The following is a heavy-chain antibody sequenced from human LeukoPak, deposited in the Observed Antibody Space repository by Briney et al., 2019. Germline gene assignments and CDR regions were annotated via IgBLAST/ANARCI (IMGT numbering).Heavy chain of an antibody. J-gene: IGHJ4*02. CDR3: ARMADTAMAHDY. CDR2: IYYSGST. Sequence: KPSETLSLTCTVSGGSISSSSYYWGWIRQPPGKGLEWIGSIYYSGSTYYNPSLKSRVTISVDTSKNQFSLKLSSVTAADTAVYYCARMADTAMAHDYWGQGTLVTVSS. V-gene: IGHV4-39*01. CDR1: GGSISSSSYY. D-gene: IGHD5-18*01.